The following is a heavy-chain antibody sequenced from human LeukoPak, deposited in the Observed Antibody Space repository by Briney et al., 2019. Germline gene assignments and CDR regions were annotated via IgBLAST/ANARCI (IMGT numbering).Heavy chain of an antibody. CDR1: GFTFNSYA. J-gene: IGHJ5*02. CDR2: ISYDGSNK. CDR3: ARDVTVAGTRRFDP. V-gene: IGHV3-30-3*01. Sequence: GGSLRLSCAASGFTFNSYAMHWVRQAPGKGLESVAVISYDGSNKYYADSVRGRFTISRDNSKNTLYLQMNSLRAEDTAVYYGARDVTVAGTRRFDPWGQGTLVTVSS. D-gene: IGHD6-19*01.